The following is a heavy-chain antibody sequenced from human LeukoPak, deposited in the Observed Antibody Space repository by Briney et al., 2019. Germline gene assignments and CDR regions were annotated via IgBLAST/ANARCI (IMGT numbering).Heavy chain of an antibody. CDR3: ARDIDWLDP. V-gene: IGHV7-4-1*02. D-gene: IGHD3-16*02. J-gene: IGHJ5*02. Sequence: ASVKVSCKASGYTFTSYAMNWVRQAPGQGLEWMGWINTKTGNPTYVQGFTGRFVFSLDISVNTAYLQISSLKAEDTAVYYCARDIDWLDPWGQGTLVTVSS. CDR2: INTKTGNP. CDR1: GYTFTSYA.